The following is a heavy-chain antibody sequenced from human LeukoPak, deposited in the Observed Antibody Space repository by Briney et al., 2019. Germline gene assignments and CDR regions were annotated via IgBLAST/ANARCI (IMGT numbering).Heavy chain of an antibody. CDR1: GFTFEHYW. Sequence: PGGSLRLSCAASGFTFEHYWMRGVRQATGKGLEWVATIKGDGSKKDYVDSVRGRFTVSIDNAKDSLYLQMSSLRVEDTAIYYCESTTGPWGQGTLVTVSS. CDR2: IKGDGSKK. J-gene: IGHJ5*02. D-gene: IGHD1-7*01. CDR3: ESTTGP. V-gene: IGHV3-7*03.